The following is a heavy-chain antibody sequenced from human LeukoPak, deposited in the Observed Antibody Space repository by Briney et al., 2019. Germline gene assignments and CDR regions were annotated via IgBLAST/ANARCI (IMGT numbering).Heavy chain of an antibody. CDR1: VLTVSSSY. Sequence: GGSLRLSCAASVLTVSSSYMSWVRQAPGKGLEWVSVLYSGGNTYYADSVKGRFTISRDNSKNTLYLQMNSLRGEDTAVYYCARGHIAVAGFYGAGPSDYWGQGTLVTVSS. CDR3: ARGHIAVAGFYGAGPSDY. J-gene: IGHJ4*02. V-gene: IGHV3-53*01. CDR2: LYSGGNT. D-gene: IGHD6-19*01.